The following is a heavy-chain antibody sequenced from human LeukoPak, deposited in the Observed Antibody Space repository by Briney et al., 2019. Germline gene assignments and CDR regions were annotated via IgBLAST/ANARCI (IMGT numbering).Heavy chain of an antibody. CDR1: GGSISSSSYY. D-gene: IGHD5-18*01. Sequence: SETLSLTCTVSGGSISSSSYYWGWIRQPPGKGLEWIGSIYYSGSTYYSPSLKSRVTISVDTSKNQFSLKLSSVTAADTAVYYCARVDTAMANYFDYWGQGTLVTVSS. J-gene: IGHJ4*02. CDR3: ARVDTAMANYFDY. V-gene: IGHV4-39*07. CDR2: IYYSGST.